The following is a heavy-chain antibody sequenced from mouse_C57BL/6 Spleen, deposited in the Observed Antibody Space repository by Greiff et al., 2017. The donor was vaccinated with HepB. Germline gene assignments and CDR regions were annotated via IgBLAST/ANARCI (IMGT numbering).Heavy chain of an antibody. CDR1: GYAFSSSW. CDR3: ARSKPAQATGGYAMDY. V-gene: IGHV1-82*01. Sequence: QVHVKQSGPELVKPGASVKISCKASGYAFSSSWMNWVKQRPGKGLEWIGRIYPGDGDTNYNGKFKGKATLTADKSSSTAYMQLSSLTSEDSAVYFCARSKPAQATGGYAMDYWGQGTSVTVSS. J-gene: IGHJ4*01. D-gene: IGHD3-2*02. CDR2: IYPGDGDT.